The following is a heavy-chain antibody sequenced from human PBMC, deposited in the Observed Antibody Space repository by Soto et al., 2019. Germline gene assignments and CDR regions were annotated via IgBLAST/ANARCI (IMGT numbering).Heavy chain of an antibody. CDR3: ARAAAAGTGGYYYYGMDV. Sequence: SQTLSLTCAISGDSVSSNSAAWNWIRQSPSRGLEWLGRTYYRSKWYNDYAVSVKSRITINPDTSKNQFSLQLNSVTPEDTAVYYCARAAAAGTGGYYYYGMDVWGQGTTVTVSS. CDR2: TYYRSKWYN. V-gene: IGHV6-1*01. J-gene: IGHJ6*02. CDR1: GDSVSSNSAA. D-gene: IGHD6-13*01.